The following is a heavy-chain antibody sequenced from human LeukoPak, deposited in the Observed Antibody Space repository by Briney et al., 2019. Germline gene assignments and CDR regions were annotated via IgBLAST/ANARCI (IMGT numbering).Heavy chain of an antibody. CDR2: IYYSGST. Sequence: SETLSLTCTVSGGSISSYYWSWIRQPPGKGLEWIGYIYYSGSTYYNPSLKSRVTISVDTSKNQFSLKLSSVTAADTAVYYCARPATEYYYDSSGPFDYWGQGTLVTVSS. CDR1: GGSISSYY. V-gene: IGHV4-59*08. J-gene: IGHJ4*02. D-gene: IGHD3-22*01. CDR3: ARPATEYYYDSSGPFDY.